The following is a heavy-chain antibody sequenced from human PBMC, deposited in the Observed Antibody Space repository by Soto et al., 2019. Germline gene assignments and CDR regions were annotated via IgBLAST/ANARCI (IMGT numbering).Heavy chain of an antibody. CDR1: GFTFSSYE. V-gene: IGHV3-48*03. J-gene: IGHJ6*02. CDR3: ARGGPYGSGSYYNVYYYYYYGMDV. CDR2: ISSSGSTI. Sequence: GGSLRLSCAASGFTFSSYEMNWVRQAPGKGLEWVSYISSSGSTIYYADSVKGRFTISRDNAKNSLYLQMNSLRAEDTAVYYCARGGPYGSGSYYNVYYYYYYGMDVWGQGTTVTVSS. D-gene: IGHD3-10*01.